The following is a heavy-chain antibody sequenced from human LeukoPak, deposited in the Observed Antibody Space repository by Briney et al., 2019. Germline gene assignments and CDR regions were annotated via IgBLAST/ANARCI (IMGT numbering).Heavy chain of an antibody. Sequence: NPGESLKIPCKGSGYSFTGYWIGWVRQMPGKGLEWMGIIYPGDSDTRYSPSFQGQVTISADKSISTAYLQWSSLKASDTAMYYCASNKAGRLVVERHDAFDIWGQGTMVTVSS. CDR3: ASNKAGRLVVERHDAFDI. D-gene: IGHD3-22*01. V-gene: IGHV5-51*01. CDR2: IYPGDSDT. J-gene: IGHJ3*02. CDR1: GYSFTGYW.